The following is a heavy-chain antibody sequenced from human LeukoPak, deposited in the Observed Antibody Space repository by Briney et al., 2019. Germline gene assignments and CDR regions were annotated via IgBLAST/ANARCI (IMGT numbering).Heavy chain of an antibody. CDR1: GYTFTGYY. CDR3: ARDSCGGDCYSDY. CDR2: INPNSGGT. Sequence: ASVKVSCKASGYTFTGYYMHWARQAPGQGLEWMGWINPNSGGTNYAQKFQGRVTMARDTSISTAYMELSRLRSDDTAVYYCARDSCGGDCYSDYWGQGTLVTVSS. V-gene: IGHV1-2*02. D-gene: IGHD2-21*02. J-gene: IGHJ4*02.